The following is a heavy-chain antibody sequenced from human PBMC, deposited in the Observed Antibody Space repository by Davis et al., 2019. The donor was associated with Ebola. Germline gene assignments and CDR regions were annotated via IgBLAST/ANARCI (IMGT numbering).Heavy chain of an antibody. CDR2: VSGNNGKT. CDR1: GYSFTHYS. J-gene: IGHJ3*02. D-gene: IGHD6-13*01. Sequence: ASVKVSCKASGYSFTHYSFSWVRQAPGQGLEWMGWVSGNNGKTDYAQKFQGRVTMTTDTSTSTAYMEMRSLTSDDTAVYYCARGRSSSRWAFDIWGQRTMVTVSS. V-gene: IGHV1-18*01. CDR3: ARGRSSSRWAFDI.